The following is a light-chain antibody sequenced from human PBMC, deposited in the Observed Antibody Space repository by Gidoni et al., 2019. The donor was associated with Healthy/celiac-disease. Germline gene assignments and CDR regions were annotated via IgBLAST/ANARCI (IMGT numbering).Light chain of an antibody. CDR1: QSVRSSY. CDR2: GAS. V-gene: IGKV3-20*01. J-gene: IGKJ2*04. Sequence: ELVLTQSPGPLSLSPGERATLSCRASQSVRSSYLAWYQQKPGQAPRLLIYGASSRATGIPDRFSGSGSGTDFTLTISRLEPEDFAVYYCQQYGSSPLKCSFXXXTKLEIK. CDR3: QQYGSSPLKCS.